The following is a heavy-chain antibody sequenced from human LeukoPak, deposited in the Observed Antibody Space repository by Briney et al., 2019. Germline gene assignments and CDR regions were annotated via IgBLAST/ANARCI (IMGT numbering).Heavy chain of an antibody. V-gene: IGHV4-31*03. Sequence: SETLSLTCTVSGGSISSRGYYWGWPRQHPGKGVEWIGFIYYSGTNYYNPSLKSRATISVDTSQNHFSLKLISVTDADTAMYYCARGTGGAAAADFDPWGQGTLVTVSS. CDR2: IYYSGTN. J-gene: IGHJ5*02. CDR1: GGSISSRGYY. CDR3: ARGTGGAAAADFDP. D-gene: IGHD6-13*01.